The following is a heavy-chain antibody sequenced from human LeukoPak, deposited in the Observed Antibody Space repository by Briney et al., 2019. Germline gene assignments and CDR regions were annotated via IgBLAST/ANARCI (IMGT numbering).Heavy chain of an antibody. Sequence: SETLSLTCAVSGVSITNNHYWTWVCQPPGQGLEWIADIFHSGIANYNPSLKSRVTISMDKSKNQFSLTLTSVTAADTAVYYCAGGGEAWELLGYWGQGTLVTVSS. D-gene: IGHD3-10*01. CDR2: IFHSGIA. CDR1: GVSITNNHY. V-gene: IGHV4-4*02. J-gene: IGHJ4*02. CDR3: AGGGEAWELLGY.